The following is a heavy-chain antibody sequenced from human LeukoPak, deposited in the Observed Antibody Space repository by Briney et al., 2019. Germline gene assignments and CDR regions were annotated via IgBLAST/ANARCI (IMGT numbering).Heavy chain of an antibody. CDR1: GGTFITYD. V-gene: IGHV1-69*04. CDR3: VGYSGSS. CDR2: IIPILGIA. J-gene: IGHJ5*02. D-gene: IGHD1-26*01. Sequence: ASVKVSCKVSGGTFITYDISWVRQAPGQGLEWMGRIIPILGIANYAQKFQGRVTITADKSTSTAYMELSSLRSEDTAVYYCVGYSGSSWGQGTLVTVSS.